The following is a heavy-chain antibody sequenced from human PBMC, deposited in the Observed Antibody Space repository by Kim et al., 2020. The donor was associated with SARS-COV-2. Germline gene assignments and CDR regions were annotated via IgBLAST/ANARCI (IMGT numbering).Heavy chain of an antibody. Sequence: KEDGREKYHVDSVKGRFTISRNNAKNSLYMQLNSLRAEDTAVYYCTRGGDYWGQGTLVTVSS. V-gene: IGHV3-7*01. CDR2: KEDGREK. D-gene: IGHD3-16*01. CDR3: TRGGDY. J-gene: IGHJ4*02.